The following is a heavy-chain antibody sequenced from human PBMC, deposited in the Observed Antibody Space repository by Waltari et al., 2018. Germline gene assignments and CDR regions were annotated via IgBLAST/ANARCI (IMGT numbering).Heavy chain of an antibody. J-gene: IGHJ3*02. CDR1: GYTFTSYG. D-gene: IGHD2-2*01. Sequence: QVQLVQSGAEVKKPGASVKVSCKASGYTFTSYGISWVRQAPGQGLEWMGWISAYKCNTNYAQKPQGRCTMTTDTSASTAYMELRSLRSDDTAVYYCARDAIVVVPAALYAFDSWGQGTMVTVSS. CDR3: ARDAIVVVPAALYAFDS. CDR2: ISAYKCNT. V-gene: IGHV1-18*01.